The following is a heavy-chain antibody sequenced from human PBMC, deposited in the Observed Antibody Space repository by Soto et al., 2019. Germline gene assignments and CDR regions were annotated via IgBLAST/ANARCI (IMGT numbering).Heavy chain of an antibody. CDR1: GFTFSSYA. V-gene: IGHV3-23*01. J-gene: IGHJ4*02. D-gene: IGHD4-17*01. CDR3: ARTTVTKSRDY. Sequence: EVQLLESGGGLVQPGGSLRLSCAASGFTFSSYAMSWVRQAPGKGLEYVSSISASGDGTYFADSVKGRFTIPRDNSKNTLYLQMNSLRVEDTAVYYCARTTVTKSRDYWGQGTLVTVSS. CDR2: ISASGDGT.